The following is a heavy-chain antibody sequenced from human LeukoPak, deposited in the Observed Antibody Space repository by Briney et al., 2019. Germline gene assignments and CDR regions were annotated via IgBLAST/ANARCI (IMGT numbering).Heavy chain of an antibody. CDR1: GGSISSSSYY. CDR3: ARRGSVAAAGSGWYFDL. D-gene: IGHD6-13*01. CDR2: IYYSGST. Sequence: SETLSLTCTVSGGSISSSSYYWGWIRQPPGKGLEWIGSIYYSGSTYHNPSLKSRVTISVDTSKNQFSLKLSSVTAADTAVYYCARRGSVAAAGSGWYFDLWGRGTLVTVSS. J-gene: IGHJ2*01. V-gene: IGHV4-39*01.